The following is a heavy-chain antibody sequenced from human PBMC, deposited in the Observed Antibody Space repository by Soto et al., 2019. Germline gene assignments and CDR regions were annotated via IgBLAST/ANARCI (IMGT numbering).Heavy chain of an antibody. CDR1: GFTFSSYG. Sequence: QVQLVESGGGVVQPGRSLRLSCAASGFTFSSYGMHWVRQAPGKGLEWVAVIWYDGSNKYYADSVKGRFTISRDNSKNTLYLQMNSLRAEDTAVYYCARDTRGSGSYYVDYWGQGTLVTVSS. D-gene: IGHD1-26*01. V-gene: IGHV3-33*01. CDR3: ARDTRGSGSYYVDY. J-gene: IGHJ4*02. CDR2: IWYDGSNK.